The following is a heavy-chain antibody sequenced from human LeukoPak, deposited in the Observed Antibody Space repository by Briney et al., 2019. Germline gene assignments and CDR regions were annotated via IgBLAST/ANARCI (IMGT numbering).Heavy chain of an antibody. D-gene: IGHD6-13*01. CDR3: ARQAAAGPTNYYYGMDV. CDR1: GYTFTCYY. CDR2: INPNSGGT. J-gene: IGHJ6*02. V-gene: IGHV1-2*02. Sequence: GASVKVSCKASGYTFTCYYMHWVRQAPGQGLEWMGWINPNSGGTNYAQKFQGRVTMTRDTSISTAYMELSRLRSDDTAVYYCARQAAAGPTNYYYGMDVWGQGTTVTVSS.